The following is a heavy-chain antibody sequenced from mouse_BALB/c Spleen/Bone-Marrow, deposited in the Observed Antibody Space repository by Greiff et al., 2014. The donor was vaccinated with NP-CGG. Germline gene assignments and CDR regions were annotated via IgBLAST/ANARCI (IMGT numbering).Heavy chain of an antibody. CDR1: GYTFTDYV. J-gene: IGHJ4*01. V-gene: IGHV1-77*01. Sequence: QVQLQQPGPELVKPGASVKMSCKASGYTFTDYVINWVRQRTGQGLEWIGEIYPGSGSTHHNEKFMGKATLTADKSSNTVYMHLSNLTSEDSAVYLCATSKPFYAMDYWGQGTSVTVSS. CDR3: ATSKPFYAMDY. CDR2: IYPGSGST.